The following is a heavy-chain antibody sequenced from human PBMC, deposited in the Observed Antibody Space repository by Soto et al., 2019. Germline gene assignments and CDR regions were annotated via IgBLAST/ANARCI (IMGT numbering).Heavy chain of an antibody. CDR3: ARVDTPAKS. J-gene: IGHJ5*02. V-gene: IGHV3-48*04. Sequence: GGPLXLSCAASGFTFSSHSMSWIRQAPGKGLEWVSYISSSGSTIYYADSVKGRFTISRDNAKNSLYLQMNSLRAEDTAVYYCARVDTPAKSWGQGTLVTVSS. D-gene: IGHD5-18*01. CDR2: ISSSGSTI. CDR1: GFTFSSHS.